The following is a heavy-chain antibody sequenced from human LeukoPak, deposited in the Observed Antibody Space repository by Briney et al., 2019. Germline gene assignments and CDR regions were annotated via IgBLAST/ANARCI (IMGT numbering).Heavy chain of an antibody. D-gene: IGHD2-15*01. CDR1: EFTFSSYT. V-gene: IGHV3-21*01. CDR3: ARGGGNFDY. CDR2: ISSTSTYI. Sequence: GGSLRLSCAASEFTFSSYTINWVRQAPGKGLEWVSSISSTSTYISYADSVKGRFAISRDNAKNSLYLQMNSLRAEDTAVYYCARGGGNFDYWGQGTLVTVSS. J-gene: IGHJ4*02.